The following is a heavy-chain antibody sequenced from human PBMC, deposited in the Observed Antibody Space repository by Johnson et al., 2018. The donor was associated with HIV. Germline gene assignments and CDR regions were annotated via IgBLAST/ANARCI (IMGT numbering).Heavy chain of an antibody. CDR3: AKDSTYYDSGGAFDI. Sequence: QVQLVESGGGVVQPGKSLTLSCVGSGLSFSNFGIHWVRQAPGKGLEWVAVISYDGSNKYYADSVKGRFTISRDNSKNTLYLQMNSLRAEDTAVYYCAKDSTYYDSGGAFDIWGQGTIVTVSS. CDR2: ISYDGSNK. V-gene: IGHV3-30*18. J-gene: IGHJ3*02. D-gene: IGHD3-3*01. CDR1: GLSFSNFG.